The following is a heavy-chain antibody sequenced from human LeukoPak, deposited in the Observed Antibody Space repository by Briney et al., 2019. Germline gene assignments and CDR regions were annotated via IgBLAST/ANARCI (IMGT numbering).Heavy chain of an antibody. V-gene: IGHV1-46*01. J-gene: IGHJ1*01. D-gene: IGHD6-13*01. CDR3: ARAHVLRSSSRSFQH. CDR1: GYTLTNYF. Sequence: ASVKVSCKASGYTLTNYFIHWVRQAPGQGLEWMGIINPSDGRATYAQEFQGRVTMTRDTSTVYMDLSSLRSEDTAVYYCARAHVLRSSSRSFQHWGQGTLVSVAS. CDR2: INPSDGRA.